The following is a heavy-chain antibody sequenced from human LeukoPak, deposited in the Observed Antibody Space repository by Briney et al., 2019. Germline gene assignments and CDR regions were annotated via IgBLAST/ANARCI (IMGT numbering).Heavy chain of an antibody. CDR1: GYTFTTYD. CDR2: MNPNTGKS. CDR3: ARKTCTTTSCLHP. J-gene: IGHJ5*02. D-gene: IGHD2-2*01. V-gene: IGHV1-8*01. Sequence: ASVKVSCKASGYTFTTYDINWVLQAAGQGLEWMGWMNPNTGKSGYAQRFQGRVTFTRDTSIDTAYMELSSLGSADTAVYYCARKTCTTTSCLHPWGQGTLVTVSS.